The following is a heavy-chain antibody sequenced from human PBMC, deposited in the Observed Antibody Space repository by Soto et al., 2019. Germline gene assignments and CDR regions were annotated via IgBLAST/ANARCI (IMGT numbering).Heavy chain of an antibody. CDR1: VDSITTYY. D-gene: IGHD1-1*01. CDR2: IDASGNT. Sequence: SETLSLTCTVSVDSITTYYWNWIRQPAGKGLEWIGRIDASGNTNYNPSLNSRVTLSVDTSKKQFSLKLTSVTAADTAVYYCARFSNNWFQTEGMDVWGQGTTVTVS. V-gene: IGHV4-4*07. CDR3: ARFSNNWFQTEGMDV. J-gene: IGHJ6*02.